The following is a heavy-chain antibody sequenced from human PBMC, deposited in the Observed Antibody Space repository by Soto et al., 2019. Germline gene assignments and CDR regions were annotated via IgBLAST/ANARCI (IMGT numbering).Heavy chain of an antibody. CDR1: GYRLSRDD. J-gene: IGHJ4*02. CDR3: ARGRAWTTAPSWYYYDSSGYQRLDN. D-gene: IGHD3-22*01. Sequence: ASLKLYWKGAGYRLSRDDINCVRHANGQGPEWMGWMNPNSGNTGYAQKFQGRVTMTRNTSISTAYMELSSLRSEDTAVYYCARGRAWTTAPSWYYYDSSGYQRLDNWGQGTLVTLSS. CDR2: MNPNSGNT. V-gene: IGHV1-8*01.